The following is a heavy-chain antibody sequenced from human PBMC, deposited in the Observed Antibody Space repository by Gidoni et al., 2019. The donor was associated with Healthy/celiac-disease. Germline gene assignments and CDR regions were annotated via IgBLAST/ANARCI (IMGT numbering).Heavy chain of an antibody. CDR1: GFTFSSYA. Sequence: QVQLVESGGGVVQPGRSLRLSCTASGFTFSSYAMHWVRQAPGKGLEWVAVMSYDGSNKYYADSVKGRFTISRDNSENTLYLQMNSLRAEDTAVYYCARDPDVEMATIGYFDYWGQGTLVTVSS. V-gene: IGHV3-30*04. CDR3: ARDPDVEMATIGYFDY. D-gene: IGHD5-12*01. J-gene: IGHJ4*02. CDR2: MSYDGSNK.